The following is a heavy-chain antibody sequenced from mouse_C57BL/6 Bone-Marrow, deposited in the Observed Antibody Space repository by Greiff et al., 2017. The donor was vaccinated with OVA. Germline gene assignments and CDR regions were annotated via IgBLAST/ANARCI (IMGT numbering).Heavy chain of an antibody. CDR1: GYTFTSYW. J-gene: IGHJ1*03. Sequence: VQLQQPGAELVRPGTSVKLFCKASGYTFTSYWMHWVKQRPGQGLEWIGVIDPSDSYTNYNQKFKGKATLTVDTSSSTAYMQLSSLTSEDSAVYYCARSPWSNYVRYFDVWGTGTTVTVSS. CDR3: ARSPWSNYVRYFDV. D-gene: IGHD2-5*01. V-gene: IGHV1-59*01. CDR2: IDPSDSYT.